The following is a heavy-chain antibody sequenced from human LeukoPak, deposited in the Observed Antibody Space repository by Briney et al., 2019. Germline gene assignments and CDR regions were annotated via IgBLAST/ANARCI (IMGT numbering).Heavy chain of an antibody. V-gene: IGHV4-30-2*01. CDR1: GGSISSGGYS. J-gene: IGHJ4*02. CDR2: IYHSGST. D-gene: IGHD6-13*01. CDR3: ARGGRIAAAGSFDY. Sequence: SETLSLTCAVSGGSISSGGYSWSWIRQPPGKGLEWIGYIYHSGSTYYNPSLKSRVTISVDRSKNQFSPKLSSVTAADTAVYYCARGGRIAAAGSFDYWGQGTLVTVSS.